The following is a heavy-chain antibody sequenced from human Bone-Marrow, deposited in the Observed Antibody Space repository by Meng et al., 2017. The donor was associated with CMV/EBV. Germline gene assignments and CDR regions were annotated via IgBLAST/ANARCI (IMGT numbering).Heavy chain of an antibody. V-gene: IGHV4-59*01. CDR2: IYYSGST. CDR1: GGSISSYY. J-gene: IGHJ4*02. Sequence: GSLRLSCTVSGGSISSYYWSWIRQPPGKGLEWIGYIYYSGSTNYNPSLKSRVTISVDTSKNQFSLKLSSVTAADTAVYYCARSPALDTVTRGYFDYWGQGTLVTVHS. D-gene: IGHD4-17*01. CDR3: ARSPALDTVTRGYFDY.